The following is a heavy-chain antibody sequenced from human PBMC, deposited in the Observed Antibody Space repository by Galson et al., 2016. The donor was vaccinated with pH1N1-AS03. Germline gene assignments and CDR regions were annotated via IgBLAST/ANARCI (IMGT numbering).Heavy chain of an antibody. J-gene: IGHJ6*02. CDR3: AKDRNDYRLHYFSGSDV. CDR2: INGAGSGT. D-gene: IGHD1-1*01. CDR1: GFTFSSYD. V-gene: IGHV3-23*01. Sequence: SLRLSCAASGFTFSSYDMSWARQAPGKGLEWVSTINGAGSGTFYAESVKGRFTISRDNSKATLYLQMNSLRAEDTAVYYCAKDRNDYRLHYFSGSDVWGQGTTVIVSS.